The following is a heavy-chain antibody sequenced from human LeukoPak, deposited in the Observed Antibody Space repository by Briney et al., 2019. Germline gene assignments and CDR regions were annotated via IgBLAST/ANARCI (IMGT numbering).Heavy chain of an antibody. Sequence: SETLSLTCAVYGESFSGYYWSWIRQPPGKGLEWIGEINHSGSTNYNPSLKSRVTISVDTSKNQFSLKLSSLTAADTAVYYCARDQQGNFDYWGQGTLVTVSS. J-gene: IGHJ4*02. CDR1: GESFSGYY. CDR2: INHSGST. CDR3: ARDQQGNFDY. D-gene: IGHD7-27*01. V-gene: IGHV4-34*01.